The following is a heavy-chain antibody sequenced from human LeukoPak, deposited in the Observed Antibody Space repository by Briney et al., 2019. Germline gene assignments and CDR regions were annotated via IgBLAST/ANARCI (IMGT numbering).Heavy chain of an antibody. CDR1: GFTFSSYN. CDR3: ARSGTHNWFDP. V-gene: IGHV3-48*01. D-gene: IGHD1-26*01. J-gene: IGHJ5*02. Sequence: GGSLRLPCAPSGFTFSSYNMNWVRQTPGKGLEWVSYINSLSSTIYYADSVKGRFTISRDNAKNSLYLQMNSLRAEDTGVYYCARSGTHNWFDPWGQGTLVTVSS. CDR2: INSLSSTI.